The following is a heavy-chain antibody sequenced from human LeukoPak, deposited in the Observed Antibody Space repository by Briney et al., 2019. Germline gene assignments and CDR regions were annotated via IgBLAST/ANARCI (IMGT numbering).Heavy chain of an antibody. V-gene: IGHV4-39*01. CDR1: GGSITSSSYY. CDR3: ARHAAMVFYYYYYYMAV. J-gene: IGHJ6*03. CDR2: IFYGGST. Sequence: SETLYLSCTVSGGSITSSSYYWGWIRQPPGKGLEWIGSIFYGGSTYYKTSLKSRSTISVDTSKKHFTLKLSSVTAADTAVYNCARHAAMVFYYYYYYMAVCGKGTTVTVPS. D-gene: IGHD5-18*01.